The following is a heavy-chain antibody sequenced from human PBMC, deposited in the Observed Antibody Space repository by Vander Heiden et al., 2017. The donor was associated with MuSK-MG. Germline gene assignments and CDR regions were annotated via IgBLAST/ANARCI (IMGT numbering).Heavy chain of an antibody. D-gene: IGHD3-10*01. CDR1: GVTFSSYG. V-gene: IGHV3-33*01. J-gene: IGHJ4*02. CDR2: IWYDGSNK. Sequence: QVQLVESGGGVVQPGRSLRLSCAASGVTFSSYGMHGVGQAPGKGLEWVAVIWYDGSNKYYADSVKGRFTISRDNSKNTLYLQMNSLRAEDTAVYYCARVQTRFGELLPHDYWGQGTLVTVSS. CDR3: ARVQTRFGELLPHDY.